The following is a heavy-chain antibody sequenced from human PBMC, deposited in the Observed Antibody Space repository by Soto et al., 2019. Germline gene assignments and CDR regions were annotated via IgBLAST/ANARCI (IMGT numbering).Heavy chain of an antibody. CDR2: IRSKPNTDAT. Sequence: EVQLVESGGGLVQPGGSLKLCCAASGFTFSDSAMHWVRQASGKGLEWVGRIRSKPNTDATAYAASVKGRFTISRDDSKNTAYLQMNSLKTEDTAVYYCTRHVDCSGGSCYSGYYYYMDVWGKGTTVTVSS. D-gene: IGHD2-15*01. CDR3: TRHVDCSGGSCYSGYYYYMDV. CDR1: GFTFSDSA. J-gene: IGHJ6*03. V-gene: IGHV3-73*01.